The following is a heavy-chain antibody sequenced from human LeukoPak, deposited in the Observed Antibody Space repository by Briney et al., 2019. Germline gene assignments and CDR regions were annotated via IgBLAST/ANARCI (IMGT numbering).Heavy chain of an antibody. V-gene: IGHV4-59*01. J-gene: IGHJ4*02. CDR1: GGSIGNYY. D-gene: IGHD2/OR15-2a*01. CDR2: IYYSGRT. CDR3: ARENIVVDY. Sequence: SETLSLTCTVSGGSIGNYYWNWIRQPPRKGLEWIGHIYYSGRTNYNPSLKSRVTVSVDTSKNQFSLKLSSVTAADTAVYYCARENIVVDYWGQGTLVTVSS.